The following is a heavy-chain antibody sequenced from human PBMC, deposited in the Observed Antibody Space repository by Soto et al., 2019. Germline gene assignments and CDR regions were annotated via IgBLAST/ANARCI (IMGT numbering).Heavy chain of an antibody. Sequence: ASVKVSCKVSGYTLTELSMHWVRQAPGKGLEWMGGFDPEDGETIYAQKFQGRVTMTEDTSTDTAYMELSSLRSEDTAVYYCATVRRLRFLEWLFPNDAFDIWGQGTMVTVSS. CDR1: GYTLTELS. CDR3: ATVRRLRFLEWLFPNDAFDI. CDR2: FDPEDGET. J-gene: IGHJ3*02. D-gene: IGHD3-3*01. V-gene: IGHV1-24*01.